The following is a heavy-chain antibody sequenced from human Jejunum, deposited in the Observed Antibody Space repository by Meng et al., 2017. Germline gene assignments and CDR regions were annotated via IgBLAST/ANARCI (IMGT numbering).Heavy chain of an antibody. D-gene: IGHD6-6*01. J-gene: IGHJ4*02. Sequence: QVQGQESGPGLVRPSETLSLTCTVSGGSVSSAAYYWNWIRQPPGKGLEWIGYIYYSGGTTYSPPLNSRVTISIDTAKNQVSLKVSSVTAADTAVYYCAHSSSSSSFGFDYWGQGTLVTVSS. CDR2: IYYSGGT. V-gene: IGHV4-61*08. CDR3: AHSSSSSSFGFDY. CDR1: GGSVSSAAYY.